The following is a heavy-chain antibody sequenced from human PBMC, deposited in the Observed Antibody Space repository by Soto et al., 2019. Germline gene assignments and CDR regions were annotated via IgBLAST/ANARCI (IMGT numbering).Heavy chain of an antibody. Sequence: LETLSLTCAVYGGSFSGYYWSWIRQPPGKGLEWIGEINHSGSTNYNPSLKSQVTISVDTSKNQFSLKLSSVTAADTAVYYCARSRGSGMDVWGQGTTVTVSS. CDR1: GGSFSGYY. CDR3: ARSRGSGMDV. CDR2: INHSGST. V-gene: IGHV4-34*01. D-gene: IGHD1-26*01. J-gene: IGHJ6*02.